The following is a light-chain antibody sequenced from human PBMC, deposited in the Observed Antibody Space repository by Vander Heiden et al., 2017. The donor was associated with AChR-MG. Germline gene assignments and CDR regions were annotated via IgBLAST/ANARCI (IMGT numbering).Light chain of an antibody. V-gene: IGKV3-15*01. CDR2: GAY. CDR1: QYIASN. CDR3: QQYDSWPRGS. Sequence: EIVTPPPPATLSVSPGGRATPSRRASQYIASNLAWYQQKPGQTPRLIISGAYSRSTGIPARFSSSGAGTKFTLTIISLQSADCAVYYCQQYDSWPRGSFGQGTRLEIE. J-gene: IGKJ5*01.